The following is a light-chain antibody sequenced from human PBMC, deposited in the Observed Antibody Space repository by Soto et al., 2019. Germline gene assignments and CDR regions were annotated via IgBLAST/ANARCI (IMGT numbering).Light chain of an antibody. V-gene: IGLV2-23*01. CDR2: EGI. CDR1: NSDVGSYEF. Sequence: QSVLTQPASVSGSPGQSITVSCTGTNSDVGSYEFVSWYQQHPGKAPKLIIYEGIKRPSGVSTRFSGSRSGNTASLTISGLQAEDEAEYYCCSYAGSRSVYVFETATKVTV. CDR3: CSYAGSRSVYV. J-gene: IGLJ1*01.